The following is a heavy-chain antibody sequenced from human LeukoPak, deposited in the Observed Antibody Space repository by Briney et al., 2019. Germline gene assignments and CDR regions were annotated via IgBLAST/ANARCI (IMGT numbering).Heavy chain of an antibody. D-gene: IGHD3-22*01. CDR2: ISSSSSNI. V-gene: IGHV3-48*04. Sequence: GGSLRLSCAACGFTFSSYSMKWVRQATGKGLEWVSYISSSSSNIYYADSVKGRFTISRDNAKNSLYLQMNSLRAEDTAVYYCARAGHYYDSSGFQVVLDYWGQGTLVTVSS. CDR1: GFTFSSYS. J-gene: IGHJ4*02. CDR3: ARAGHYYDSSGFQVVLDY.